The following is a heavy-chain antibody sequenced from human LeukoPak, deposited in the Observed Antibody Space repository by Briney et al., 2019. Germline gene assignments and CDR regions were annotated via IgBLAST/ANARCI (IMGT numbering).Heavy chain of an antibody. Sequence: GSLRLSCAASGFIFSQYSMNWVRQAPGKGLEWVSHIRSSSETFYADSVRGRFTISRDNARNSLYLQMNNLRGEDTAIYYCARDAGNSGYGCDLWGQGTLVTVSS. CDR2: IRSSSET. V-gene: IGHV3-48*01. D-gene: IGHD5-12*01. CDR1: GFIFSQYS. J-gene: IGHJ5*02. CDR3: ARDAGNSGYGCDL.